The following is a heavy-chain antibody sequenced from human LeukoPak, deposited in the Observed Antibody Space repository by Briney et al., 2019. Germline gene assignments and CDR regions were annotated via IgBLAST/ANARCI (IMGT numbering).Heavy chain of an antibody. V-gene: IGHV4-4*07. Sequence: SETLSLTCTVSGGSISSYYWSWIRQPAGKGLEWIGRIYTSGSTNYNPSLKSRVAMSVDTSKNQFSLKLSSVTAADTAVYYCARDRIGYCTNGVCYTSSSSSWYWFDPWGQGTLVTVSS. CDR2: IYTSGST. D-gene: IGHD2-8*01. J-gene: IGHJ5*02. CDR3: ARDRIGYCTNGVCYTSSSSSWYWFDP. CDR1: GGSISSYY.